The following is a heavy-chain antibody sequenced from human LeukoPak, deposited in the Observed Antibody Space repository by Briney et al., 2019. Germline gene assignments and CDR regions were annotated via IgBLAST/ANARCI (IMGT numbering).Heavy chain of an antibody. Sequence: GASVKVSCKASGYTFTGYYMHWVRQAPGQGLEWMGWINPNSGGTNYAQKFQGRVTMTRDTSISTAYMELRSLRSDDTAVYYCARGTHTHRLVHPFDYWGQGTLVTVSS. CDR1: GYTFTGYY. D-gene: IGHD6-19*01. CDR3: ARGTHTHRLVHPFDY. CDR2: INPNSGGT. J-gene: IGHJ4*02. V-gene: IGHV1-2*02.